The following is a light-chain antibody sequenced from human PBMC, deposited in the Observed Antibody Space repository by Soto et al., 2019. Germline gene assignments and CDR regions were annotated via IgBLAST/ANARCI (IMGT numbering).Light chain of an antibody. V-gene: IGKV4-1*01. CDR1: QSVLYSSNNKNY. CDR3: QQYYNTPLT. J-gene: IGKJ4*01. Sequence: EIVVTQSSDALASSLGERATINCKSSQSVLYSSNNKNYLAWYQQKPRQPPKLLIYWASTRESGVPDRFSGSGSGTDFTLTISSLQAEDVAVYYCQQYYNTPLTFGGGTKVDIK. CDR2: WAS.